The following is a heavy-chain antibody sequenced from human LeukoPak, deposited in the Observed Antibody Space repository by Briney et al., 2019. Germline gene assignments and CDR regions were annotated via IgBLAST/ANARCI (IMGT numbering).Heavy chain of an antibody. CDR2: IGGRGGST. CDR1: GFTFSSYA. V-gene: IGHV3-23*01. D-gene: IGHD3-22*01. Sequence: PGGSLRLVCAAAGFTFSSYAMRWVRQAGGEGRGCVSAIGGRGGSTYYADSVKSRFTIARDNSKNTLYLQMNSLRAEDTAVYYCAKWDSSGYGRPYYYYGMDVWGQGTTVTVSS. CDR3: AKWDSSGYGRPYYYYGMDV. J-gene: IGHJ6*02.